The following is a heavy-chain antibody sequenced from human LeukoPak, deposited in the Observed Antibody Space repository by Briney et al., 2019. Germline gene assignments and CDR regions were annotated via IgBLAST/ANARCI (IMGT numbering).Heavy chain of an antibody. CDR3: ARGWAMGATGVARWFDP. Sequence: PGGSLRLSCAASGFIVSDHYMDWVRQAPGKGLEWVGRSRHKARSYTTDYGASVKGRFTISRDDSKNSLYLQMNSLKTEDTAVYYCARGWAMGATGVARWFDPWGQGTLVTVSS. CDR2: SRHKARSYTT. D-gene: IGHD1-26*01. J-gene: IGHJ5*02. V-gene: IGHV3-72*01. CDR1: GFIVSDHY.